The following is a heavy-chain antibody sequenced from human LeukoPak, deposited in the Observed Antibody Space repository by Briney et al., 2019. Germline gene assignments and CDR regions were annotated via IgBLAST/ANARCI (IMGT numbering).Heavy chain of an antibody. CDR3: ASQLVQRPYYYYYMDV. V-gene: IGHV4-61*02. CDR2: IYTSGST. CDR1: GGSISSGSYY. D-gene: IGHD6-6*01. Sequence: PSQTLSLTCTVSGGSISSGSYYWSWIRQPAGAGLEWIGRIYTSGSTNYNPSLKSRVTISVDTSKNQFSLKLSSVTAADTAVYYCASQLVQRPYYYYYMDVWGKGTTVTVSS. J-gene: IGHJ6*03.